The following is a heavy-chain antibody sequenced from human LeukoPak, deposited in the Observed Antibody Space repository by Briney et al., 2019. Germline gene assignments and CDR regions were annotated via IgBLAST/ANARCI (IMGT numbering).Heavy chain of an antibody. CDR1: GFTFDDYA. J-gene: IGHJ6*04. V-gene: IGHV3-9*03. Sequence: PGGSLRLSCAASGFTFDDYAMHWVRQAPGKGLEWVSGISWNSGSIGYADSVKGRFTISRDNAKNSLYLQMNSLRAEDMALYYCAKETIGGRRLASGLDVWGKGTTVTVSS. CDR3: AKETIGGRRLASGLDV. D-gene: IGHD1-14*01. CDR2: ISWNSGSI.